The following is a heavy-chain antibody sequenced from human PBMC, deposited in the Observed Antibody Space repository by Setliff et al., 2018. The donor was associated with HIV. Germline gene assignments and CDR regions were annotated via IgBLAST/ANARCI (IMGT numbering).Heavy chain of an antibody. D-gene: IGHD1-26*01. CDR1: GYTFASYG. CDR3: ARSDWELVLSSFDY. Sequence: ASVKVSCKASGYTFASYGITWVRQAPGQGLEWMGWISAYDSNTNYAQKVRERVTLTTDTATNTAFMELKNLTSADTAVYFCARSDWELVLSSFDYWGQGTQVTVSS. CDR2: ISAYDSNT. J-gene: IGHJ4*02. V-gene: IGHV1-18*01.